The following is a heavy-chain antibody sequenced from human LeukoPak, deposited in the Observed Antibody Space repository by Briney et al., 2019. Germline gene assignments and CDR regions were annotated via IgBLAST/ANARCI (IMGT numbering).Heavy chain of an antibody. V-gene: IGHV4-34*01. CDR1: GGSFSGYY. J-gene: IGHJ4*02. Sequence: SETLSLTCAVYGGSFSGYYWSWIRQPPGKGLEWIGGISSSGNTYYNPSLKSRITISIDTSKNHFSLKLSSVTAADMAVYYCARLGAGPTYYDFWSGYSSFYFDYWGQGTLVTVSS. D-gene: IGHD3-3*01. CDR3: ARLGAGPTYYDFWSGYSSFYFDY. CDR2: ISSSGNT.